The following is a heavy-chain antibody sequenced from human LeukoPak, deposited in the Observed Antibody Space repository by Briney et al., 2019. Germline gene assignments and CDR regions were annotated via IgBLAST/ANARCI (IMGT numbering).Heavy chain of an antibody. Sequence: SETLSLTCTVSGGSISSSSYYWGWIRQPPGKGLEWIGSIYDSGSTYYNPSLKSRVTISVDTSKNQFSLKLSSVTAADTAVYYCARCPSSGWYLEYWYFDLWGRGTLVTVSS. D-gene: IGHD6-19*01. CDR2: IYDSGST. CDR3: ARCPSSGWYLEYWYFDL. CDR1: GGSISSSSYY. V-gene: IGHV4-39*01. J-gene: IGHJ2*01.